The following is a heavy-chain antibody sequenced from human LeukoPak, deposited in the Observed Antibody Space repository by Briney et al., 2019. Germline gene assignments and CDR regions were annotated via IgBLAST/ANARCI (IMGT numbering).Heavy chain of an antibody. CDR2: IRYDGTNQ. CDR1: GFTFSNFG. Sequence: PRRSLRLSCAPSGFTFSNFGMHWVRQAPGKGLGWVAFIRYDGTNQYYADSVKGRFTISRDSSNNTLYLQMNSLGAEYTAVYYCAKSTYYYYMDVWGKGAKVTVSS. J-gene: IGHJ6*03. CDR3: AKSTYYYYMDV. V-gene: IGHV3-30*02.